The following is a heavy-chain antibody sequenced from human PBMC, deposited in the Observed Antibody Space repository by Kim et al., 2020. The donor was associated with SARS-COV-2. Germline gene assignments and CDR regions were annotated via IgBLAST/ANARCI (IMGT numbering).Heavy chain of an antibody. D-gene: IGHD3-10*01. J-gene: IGHJ6*02. CDR2: ISAYNGNT. CDR1: GYTFTSYG. V-gene: IGHV1-18*04. Sequence: ASVKVSCKASGYTFTSYGISWVRQAPGQGLEWMGWISAYNGNTNYAQKLQGRVTMTTDTSTSTAYMELRSLRSDDTAVYYCARVPPTMVRGVIIDLPYYYYGMDVWGQGTTVTVSS. CDR3: ARVPPTMVRGVIIDLPYYYYGMDV.